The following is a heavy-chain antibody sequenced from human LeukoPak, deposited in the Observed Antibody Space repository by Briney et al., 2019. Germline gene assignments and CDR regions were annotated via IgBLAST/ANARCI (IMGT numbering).Heavy chain of an antibody. Sequence: PGGSLRLSCAASGFTFSGYPIHWVRQAPGKGLEWVAVISYDGSNKYYADSVKGRFTISRDNSKNTLYLQMNSLRAEDTAVYYCAKDLFCSGGSCYSGDYYYYYGMDVWGQGTTVTVSS. CDR1: GFTFSGYP. CDR2: ISYDGSNK. J-gene: IGHJ6*02. V-gene: IGHV3-30-3*02. CDR3: AKDLFCSGGSCYSGDYYYYYGMDV. D-gene: IGHD2-15*01.